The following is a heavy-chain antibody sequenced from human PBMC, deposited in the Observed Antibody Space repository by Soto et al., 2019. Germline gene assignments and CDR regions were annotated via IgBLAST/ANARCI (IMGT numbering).Heavy chain of an antibody. V-gene: IGHV3-30-3*01. D-gene: IGHD3-3*01. Sequence: GGSLRLSCAASGFTFSSYAMHWVRQAPGKGLEWVAVISYDGSNKYYADSVKGRFTISRDNSKNTLYLQMNSLRAEDTAVYYCARGARTYDFWSGYYDVEYYYYYGMDVWGQGTTVTVSS. CDR3: ARGARTYDFWSGYYDVEYYYYYGMDV. CDR1: GFTFSSYA. CDR2: ISYDGSNK. J-gene: IGHJ6*02.